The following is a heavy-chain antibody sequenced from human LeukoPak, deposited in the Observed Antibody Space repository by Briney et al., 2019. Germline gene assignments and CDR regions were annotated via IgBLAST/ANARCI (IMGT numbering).Heavy chain of an antibody. V-gene: IGHV4-30-2*01. Sequence: SQTLSLTCAVYGGSISSGGYSWSWLRQPPGKGLEGIWYIYHSGSTYYNPSLKSRVTISVDRSKSQFSLKLSSVTAADTAVYYCARESLAVADYYDYWGQGTLVTVSS. J-gene: IGHJ4*02. CDR3: ARESLAVADYYDY. CDR2: IYHSGST. CDR1: GGSISSGGYS. D-gene: IGHD6-19*01.